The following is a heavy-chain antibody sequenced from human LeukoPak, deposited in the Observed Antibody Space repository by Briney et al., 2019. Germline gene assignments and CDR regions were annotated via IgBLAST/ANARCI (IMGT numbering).Heavy chain of an antibody. CDR2: INPSGGST. D-gene: IGHD6-13*01. CDR1: GYTFTSYY. J-gene: IGHJ4*02. Sequence: PRASVTVSCMASGYTFTSYYMHWVRHAPGQGLEWRGIINPSGGSTSYAQTFQGRVTMTRDTSTSTVYMELSSLRSEDTAVYYCARVSGSWLYYFDYWGQGTLVTVSS. CDR3: ARVSGSWLYYFDY. V-gene: IGHV1-46*01.